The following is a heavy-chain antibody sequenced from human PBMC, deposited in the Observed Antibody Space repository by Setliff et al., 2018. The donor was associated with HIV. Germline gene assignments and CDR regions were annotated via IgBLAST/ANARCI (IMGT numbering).Heavy chain of an antibody. CDR2: INPNSGDT. J-gene: IGHJ3*02. CDR1: GYTFTGYF. V-gene: IGHV1-2*06. Sequence: ASVKVSCKASGYTFTGYFIHWVRQAPGQGLEWVGRINPNSGDTNFAQRFQGRITMTRDTSISTAYLDLNRLRSDDTAVYYCAREYDVLTGYYISAFDIWGQGTRVT. CDR3: AREYDVLTGYYISAFDI. D-gene: IGHD3-9*01.